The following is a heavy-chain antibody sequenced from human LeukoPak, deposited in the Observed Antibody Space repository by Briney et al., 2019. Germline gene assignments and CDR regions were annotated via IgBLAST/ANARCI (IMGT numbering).Heavy chain of an antibody. J-gene: IGHJ5*02. CDR2: ISAYNGNT. D-gene: IGHD2-2*01. Sequence: GASVKVSCKASGYTFTSYGISWVRQAPGQGLEWMGWISAYNGNTNYAQKLQGRVTMTTDTSTSTAYMELRSLRSDDTAAYYCARDIVVVPAASRWFDPWGQGTLVTVSS. CDR1: GYTFTSYG. CDR3: ARDIVVVPAASRWFDP. V-gene: IGHV1-18*01.